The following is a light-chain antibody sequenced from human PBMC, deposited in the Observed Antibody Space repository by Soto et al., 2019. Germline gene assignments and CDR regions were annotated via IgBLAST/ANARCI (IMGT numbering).Light chain of an antibody. Sequence: ETVLTQSPATLSLSPGERATLSCRASQSVGSNLAWYQQRLGQAPRLLIYAASTRATGIPDRFSGSGSGTDFTLTISRLEPEDFAVYYCQQYGSSPPRYTFGQGTKLEIK. J-gene: IGKJ2*01. CDR2: AAS. CDR1: QSVGSN. CDR3: QQYGSSPPRYT. V-gene: IGKV3-20*01.